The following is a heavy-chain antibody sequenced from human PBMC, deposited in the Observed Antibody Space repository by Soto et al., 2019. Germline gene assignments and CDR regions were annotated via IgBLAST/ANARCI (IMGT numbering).Heavy chain of an antibody. CDR2: ISGSGGST. CDR3: AKVRDVLMVYAMGYYFDY. Sequence: GGSLRLSCAASGFTFSSYAMSWVRQAPGKGLEWVSAISGSGGSTYYADSVKGRFTISRDNSKNTLYLQMNSLRAEDTAVYYCAKVRDVLMVYAMGYYFDYWGQGTLVTVSS. J-gene: IGHJ4*02. V-gene: IGHV3-23*01. D-gene: IGHD2-8*01. CDR1: GFTFSSYA.